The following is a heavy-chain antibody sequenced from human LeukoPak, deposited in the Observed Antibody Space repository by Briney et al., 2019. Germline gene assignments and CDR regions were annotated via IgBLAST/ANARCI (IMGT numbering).Heavy chain of an antibody. D-gene: IGHD3-16*02. J-gene: IGHJ3*02. CDR2: IYTSGST. V-gene: IGHV4-61*02. CDR1: GGSISSGSYY. Sequence: PSETLSLTCTVSGGSISSGSYYWSRIRQPAGKGLEWIGRIYTSGSTNYNPSLKSRVTISVDTSKNQFSLKLSSVTAADTAVYYCARSMITFGGVIVWAFDIWGQGTMVTVSS. CDR3: ARSMITFGGVIVWAFDI.